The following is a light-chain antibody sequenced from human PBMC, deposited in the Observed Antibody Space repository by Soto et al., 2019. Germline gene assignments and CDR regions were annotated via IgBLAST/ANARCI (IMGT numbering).Light chain of an antibody. CDR3: QQYDNLPLT. V-gene: IGKV1-33*01. CDR2: DAS. J-gene: IGKJ3*01. CDR1: QDITNY. Sequence: DIQMPQSPSSLSASVGDRVTITCQARQDITNYLNWYQQKAGIAPKVLISDASNLETGVPPRFSGSGSGTEFTLTISGLQPEDFATYYCQQYDNLPLTFGPGTQVEIK.